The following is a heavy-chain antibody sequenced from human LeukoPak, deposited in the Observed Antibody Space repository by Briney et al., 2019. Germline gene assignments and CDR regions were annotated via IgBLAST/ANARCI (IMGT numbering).Heavy chain of an antibody. J-gene: IGHJ4*02. CDR3: ARGLDIEVSNNANDF. V-gene: IGHV3-11*01. D-gene: IGHD5-12*01. Sequence: SVKGRFTISRDNAKNSLYLQMNSLRADDTAVYYCARGLDIEVSNNANDFLCQGTLVTVSA.